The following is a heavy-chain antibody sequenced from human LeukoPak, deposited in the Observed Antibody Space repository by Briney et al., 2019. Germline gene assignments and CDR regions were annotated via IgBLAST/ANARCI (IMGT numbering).Heavy chain of an antibody. CDR2: IYYSGST. Sequence: SETLSLTCTVSGGSISSSSYYWGWIRQPPGKGLEWIGSIYYSGSTNYNPSLKSRVTISVDTSKNQFSLKLSSVTAADTAVYYCARRMYYYGSGSYCFDYWGQGTLVTVSS. CDR3: ARRMYYYGSGSYCFDY. J-gene: IGHJ4*02. D-gene: IGHD3-10*01. V-gene: IGHV4-39*07. CDR1: GGSISSSSYY.